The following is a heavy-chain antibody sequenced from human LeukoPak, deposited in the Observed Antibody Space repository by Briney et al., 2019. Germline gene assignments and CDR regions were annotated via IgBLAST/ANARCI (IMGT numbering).Heavy chain of an antibody. CDR1: GFTLSNYW. CDR2: IKSDGSWT. J-gene: IGHJ4*02. V-gene: IGHV3-74*01. D-gene: IGHD5-24*01. Sequence: GGSLRLSCAASGFTLSNYWMHWVRQAPGKGLVWVSRIKSDGSWTNYADSVKSRFTISRDNAKRTLYLQMNSLRAEDAAVYYCVRDGDGYNFDYWGQGTLVTVSS. CDR3: VRDGDGYNFDY.